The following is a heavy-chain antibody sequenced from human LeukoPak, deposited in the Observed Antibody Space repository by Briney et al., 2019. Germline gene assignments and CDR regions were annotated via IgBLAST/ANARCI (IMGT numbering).Heavy chain of an antibody. CDR2: INSKNGDT. CDR3: ARPLSLGYCSGGSCYGRGAWFDR. D-gene: IGHD2-15*01. V-gene: IGHV1-2*02. Sequence: GASVKVSCKTSGHTFTGYYIHWVRQAPGQGLEWMGWINSKNGDTNYAQTFKGRVTMTRDTSISTTYMELISLGSDDTAVYYCARPLSLGYCSGGSCYGRGAWFDRWGQGTLVTVSS. CDR1: GHTFTGYY. J-gene: IGHJ5*02.